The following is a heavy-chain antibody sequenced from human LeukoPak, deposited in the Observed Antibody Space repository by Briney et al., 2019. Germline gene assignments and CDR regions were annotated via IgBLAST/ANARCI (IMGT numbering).Heavy chain of an antibody. J-gene: IGHJ4*02. V-gene: IGHV3-7*01. CDR3: ARPSCGGDCYYGAFDY. CDR1: GFTFSSSW. CDR2: INEDGSEK. D-gene: IGHD2-21*02. Sequence: GGSLRLSCAASGFTFSSSWMSWVRQAPGRGLEWVANINEDGSEKYYVDSVKGRFTISRDNAKNSLYLQMNSLRAEDTAVYFCARPSCGGDCYYGAFDYWGQGTLVTVS.